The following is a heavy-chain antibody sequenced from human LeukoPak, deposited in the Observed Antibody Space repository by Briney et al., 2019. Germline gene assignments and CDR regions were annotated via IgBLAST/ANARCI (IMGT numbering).Heavy chain of an antibody. CDR1: GGSFSGYY. CDR3: ATNDCSSTSCPDDY. CDR2: INHSGST. J-gene: IGHJ4*02. Sequence: SETLSLTCAVYGGSFSGYYWSWIRQPPGKGLEWIGEINHSGSTNYNPSLKSRVTISVATSKNQFSLKLSSVTAADTAVYYCATNDCSSTSCPDDYWGQGTLVTVSS. D-gene: IGHD2-2*01. V-gene: IGHV4-34*01.